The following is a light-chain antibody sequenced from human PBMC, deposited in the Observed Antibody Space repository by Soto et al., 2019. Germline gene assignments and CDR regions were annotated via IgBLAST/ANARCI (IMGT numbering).Light chain of an antibody. CDR2: GAS. J-gene: IGKJ1*01. V-gene: IGKV3-15*01. CDR1: QSVSNN. Sequence: EIVMTQSPATLSVSPGERATLSCRASQSVSNNLAWYQKKPGQAPRLLIYGASTRATGIPARFSGSGSGTKFTLTISSLQSEDFAVYYCQHYTTWWTFGQGTKVEI. CDR3: QHYTTWWT.